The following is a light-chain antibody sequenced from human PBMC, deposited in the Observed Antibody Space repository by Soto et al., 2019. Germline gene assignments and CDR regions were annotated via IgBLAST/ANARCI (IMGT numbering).Light chain of an antibody. J-gene: IGKJ4*01. CDR3: HQSFNAPLT. V-gene: IGKV1-39*01. CDR1: QSIDSY. CDR2: TAS. Sequence: DIQLTQSPSSLSAPVGDRVTITCQARQSIDSYLNWYQQKLGEAPKLLISTASTLHSGVPSRFSGSGSGAEFTLTISSLEPEDSAPYYCHQSFNAPLTFAGGTKVAI.